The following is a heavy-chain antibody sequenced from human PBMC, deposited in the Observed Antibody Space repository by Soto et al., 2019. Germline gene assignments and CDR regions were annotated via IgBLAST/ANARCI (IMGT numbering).Heavy chain of an antibody. V-gene: IGHV3-21*01. CDR1: GFTFTRYS. D-gene: IGHD3-22*01. CDR2: ISSTTNYI. CDR3: ARDQYYYDSSGYYDY. Sequence: GGSLRLSCAASGFTFTRYSMNWVRQAPGKGLEWVSSISSTTNYIYYADSVKGRFTISRDNSKNTLYLQMNSLRAEDTAVYYCARDQYYYDSSGYYDYWGQGTLVTAPQ. J-gene: IGHJ4*02.